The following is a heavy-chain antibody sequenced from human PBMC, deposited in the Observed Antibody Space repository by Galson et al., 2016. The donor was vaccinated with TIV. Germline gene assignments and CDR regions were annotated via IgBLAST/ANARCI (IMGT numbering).Heavy chain of an antibody. CDR1: GDSVSSSSAA. CDR3: ARATPSVFGIIMTLDS. J-gene: IGHJ4*02. D-gene: IGHD3-16*01. CDR2: TFCRSKWYN. V-gene: IGHV6-1*01. Sequence: CAISGDSVSSSSAAWNWLRQSPSRGLEWLGRTFCRSKWYNDYAPSVKSRITINPDTSKNQFSLQLNSVTPEDTAVYYCARATPSVFGIIMTLDSWGQGTLVTVSS.